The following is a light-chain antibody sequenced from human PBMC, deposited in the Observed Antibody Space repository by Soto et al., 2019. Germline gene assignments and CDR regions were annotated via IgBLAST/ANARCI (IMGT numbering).Light chain of an antibody. J-gene: IGKJ1*01. CDR1: QSVSSS. Sequence: EIVLTQSPATLSLSPGERATLSCRASQSVSSSLAWYQQKPGQAPRLLIYDTSNRATGIPARFSGSGSGTDFTLTITSLQPEDFATYFCQQSYSRPRTFGQGTKVDIK. CDR3: QQSYSRPRT. V-gene: IGKV3-11*01. CDR2: DTS.